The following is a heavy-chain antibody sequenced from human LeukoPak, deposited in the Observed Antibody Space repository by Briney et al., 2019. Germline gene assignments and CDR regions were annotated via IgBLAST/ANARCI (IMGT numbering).Heavy chain of an antibody. D-gene: IGHD1-1*01. Sequence: ASVKVSCKASGYTFTSYDINWVRQATGQGLEWMGWMNPNSGNTGYAQKFQGRVTMTRNTSISTAYMELSSLRSEDTAVYYCARAGDYYYGMDVWGQGTTVTVSS. CDR2: MNPNSGNT. CDR3: ARAGDYYYGMDV. CDR1: GYTFTSYD. J-gene: IGHJ6*02. V-gene: IGHV1-8*01.